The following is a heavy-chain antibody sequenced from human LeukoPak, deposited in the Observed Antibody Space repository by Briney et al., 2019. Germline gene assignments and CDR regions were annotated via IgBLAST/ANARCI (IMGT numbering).Heavy chain of an antibody. CDR2: MNPNSVNT. V-gene: IGHV1-8*01. J-gene: IGHJ6*02. D-gene: IGHD3-3*01. CDR3: ARGGKYYDFWSGYLDYYYGMDV. Sequence: ASVKVSCKPSGYTFTSYDINWVRQATRQGLELMGLMNPNSVNTGYAQKFQGRVTMTRNTSISTAYMELSSLRSEDTAVYYCARGGKYYDFWSGYLDYYYGMDVWGQGTTVTVSS. CDR1: GYTFTSYD.